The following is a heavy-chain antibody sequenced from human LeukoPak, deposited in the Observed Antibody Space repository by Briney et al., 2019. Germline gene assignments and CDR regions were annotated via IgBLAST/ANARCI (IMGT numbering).Heavy chain of an antibody. CDR2: INHSGST. V-gene: IGHV4-34*01. Sequence: PSETLSPTCAVYGGSFSGYYWSWIRQHPGKGLEWIGEINHSGSTNYNPSLKSRVTISVGTSKNQFSLKLSSVTAADTAVYYCARGPPANVLLWFGEFYFDYWGQGTLVTVSS. CDR1: GGSFSGYY. J-gene: IGHJ4*02. D-gene: IGHD3-10*01. CDR3: ARGPPANVLLWFGEFYFDY.